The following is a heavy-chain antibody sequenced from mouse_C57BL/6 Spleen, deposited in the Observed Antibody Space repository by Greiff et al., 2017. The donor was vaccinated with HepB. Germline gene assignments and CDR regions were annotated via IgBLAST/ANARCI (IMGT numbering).Heavy chain of an antibody. CDR3: ARYPFYYGSSYDFDV. D-gene: IGHD1-1*01. J-gene: IGHJ1*03. Sequence: VQLKQPGAELVKPGASVKMSCKASGYTFTSYWITWVKQRPGQGLEWIGDIYPGSGSTNYNEKFKSKATLTVDTSSSTAYMQLSSLTSEDSAVYYCARYPFYYGSSYDFDVWGTGTTVTVSS. CDR2: IYPGSGST. V-gene: IGHV1-55*01. CDR1: GYTFTSYW.